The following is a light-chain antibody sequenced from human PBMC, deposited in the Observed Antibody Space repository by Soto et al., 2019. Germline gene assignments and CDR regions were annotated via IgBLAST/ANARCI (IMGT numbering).Light chain of an antibody. CDR2: EVS. V-gene: IGLV2-14*01. J-gene: IGLJ2*01. CDR1: TTDLGDXXS. CDR3: SSYTSRNTVI. Sequence: QSVLTQPASVSGSPGQSITIXCXXTTTDLGDXXSVSLYQQHPGKGPKHMIYEVSNRPSGVCFRFSGSKAANTASLTIPGLQAEDEAHYYCSSYTSRNTVIFGGGTKLTVL.